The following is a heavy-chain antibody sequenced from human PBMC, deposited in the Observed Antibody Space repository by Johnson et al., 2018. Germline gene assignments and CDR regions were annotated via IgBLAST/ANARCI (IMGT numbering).Heavy chain of an antibody. CDR1: GFTFSSYG. CDR2: ISYDGSNK. J-gene: IGHJ6*02. D-gene: IGHD1-1*01. CDR3: AKATQRAYYYYYGMDV. Sequence: VQLVQSGGGVVQPGRSLRLSCAASGFTFSSYGMHWVRQAPGKGLEWVAVISYDGSNKYYVDSVKGRFTISRDNSKNTLYLQMNSLSAEDTAVYYWAKATQRAYYYYYGMDVWGQGTTVTVSS. V-gene: IGHV3-30*18.